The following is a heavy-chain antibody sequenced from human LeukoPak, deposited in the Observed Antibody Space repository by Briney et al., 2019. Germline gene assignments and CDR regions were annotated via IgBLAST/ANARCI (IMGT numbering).Heavy chain of an antibody. CDR2: IIPIFGTA. Sequence: ASVKVSCRASGGTFSSYAISWVRQAPGQGLEWIGGIIPIFGTANYAQKFQGRVTITADESTSTAYMELSSLRSEDTAVYYCARDYGGNSDAFDIWGQGTMVTVSS. CDR1: GGTFSSYA. J-gene: IGHJ3*02. D-gene: IGHD4-23*01. V-gene: IGHV1-69*13. CDR3: ARDYGGNSDAFDI.